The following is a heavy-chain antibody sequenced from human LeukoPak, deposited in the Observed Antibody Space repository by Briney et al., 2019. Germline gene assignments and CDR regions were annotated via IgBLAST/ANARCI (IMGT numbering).Heavy chain of an antibody. CDR3: ARDLGYCSSTSCYAAFDI. CDR1: GFTFSSYS. D-gene: IGHD2-2*01. Sequence: GGSLRLSCAASGFTFSSYSMNWVRQAPGKGLEWVSSISSSSSYIYYADSVKGRFTISRDNAKNSLYLQMNSLRAEDTVVYYCARDLGYCSSTSCYAAFDIWGQGTMVTVSS. J-gene: IGHJ3*02. V-gene: IGHV3-21*01. CDR2: ISSSSSYI.